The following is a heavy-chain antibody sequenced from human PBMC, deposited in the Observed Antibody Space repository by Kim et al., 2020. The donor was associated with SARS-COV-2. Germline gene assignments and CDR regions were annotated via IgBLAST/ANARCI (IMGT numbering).Heavy chain of an antibody. CDR3: ARTWIGAAAGAFDWYLGL. J-gene: IGHJ2*01. D-gene: IGHD6-13*01. CDR1: GFTFSSYE. V-gene: IGHV3-48*03. Sequence: GGSLRLSCAASGFTFSSYEMNWVRQAPGKGLEWVSYISSSGSTIYYADSVKGRFTISRDNAKNSLYLQMNSLRAEDTAVYYCARTWIGAAAGAFDWYLGLSGRGTLVTPSS. CDR2: ISSSGSTI.